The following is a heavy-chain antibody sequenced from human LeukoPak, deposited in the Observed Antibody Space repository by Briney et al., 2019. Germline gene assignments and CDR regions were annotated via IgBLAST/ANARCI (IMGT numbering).Heavy chain of an antibody. J-gene: IGHJ4*02. CDR2: INHSGST. Sequence: SETLSLTCAVYGGSFSGYYWSWTRQPPGKGLEWIGEINHSGSTNYNPSLKSRVTISVDTSKNQFSLKLSSVTAADTAVYYCATQTQWLGDDYWGQGTLVTVSS. V-gene: IGHV4-34*01. D-gene: IGHD6-19*01. CDR1: GGSFSGYY. CDR3: ATQTQWLGDDY.